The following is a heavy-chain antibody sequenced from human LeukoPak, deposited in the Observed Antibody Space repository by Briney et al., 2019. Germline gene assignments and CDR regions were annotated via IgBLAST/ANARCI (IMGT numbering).Heavy chain of an antibody. Sequence: PGESLKISCKGSGYSFTGYWIAWVRQMPGKGLEWMGIIYPGDSDTRHSPSFEGQVSHSADKSISTAYLQWSSLKASDTAMYYCARHSGSNNGDAFDIWGQGTMVTVSS. CDR2: IYPGDSDT. V-gene: IGHV5-51*01. CDR1: GYSFTGYW. CDR3: ARHSGSNNGDAFDI. D-gene: IGHD1-26*01. J-gene: IGHJ3*02.